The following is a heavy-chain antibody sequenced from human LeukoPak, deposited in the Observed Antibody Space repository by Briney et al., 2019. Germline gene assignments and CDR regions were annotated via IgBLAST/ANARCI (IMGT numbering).Heavy chain of an antibody. D-gene: IGHD3-16*02. CDR1: GDSLASYY. V-gene: IGHV4-4*07. CDR3: AREGGYHDH. J-gene: IGHJ5*02. Sequence: PSDTLSLACTVPGDSLASYYGSWIRQPAGKGLEWIGRIYSSGSTKFYPSLKGRVTLSVDTSTNQFSLKLSSVTAPDTAVYYCAREGGYHDHWGPGPLVTVSS. CDR2: IYSSGST.